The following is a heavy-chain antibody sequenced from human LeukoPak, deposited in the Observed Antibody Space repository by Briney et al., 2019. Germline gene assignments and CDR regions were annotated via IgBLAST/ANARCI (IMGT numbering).Heavy chain of an antibody. V-gene: IGHV4-61*01. J-gene: IGHJ3*02. CDR1: GGSISSNSFY. CDR3: ARSKLDYYDILTGYPGYAFDI. CDR2: IYYSGST. D-gene: IGHD3-9*01. Sequence: TSETLSLTCTVSGGSISSNSFYWSWIRQPPGKGLEWIGYIYYSGSTNYNPSLKSRVTISVDTSKNQFSLKLSSVTAADTAVYYCARSKLDYYDILTGYPGYAFDIWGQGTMVTVSS.